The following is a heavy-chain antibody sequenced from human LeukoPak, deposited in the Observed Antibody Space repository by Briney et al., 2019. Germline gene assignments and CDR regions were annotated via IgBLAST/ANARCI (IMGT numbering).Heavy chain of an antibody. V-gene: IGHV1-2*02. CDR1: GYTFTSYG. CDR2: INPNSGGT. J-gene: IGHJ5*02. CDR3: ARDLGIAAARRFDP. Sequence: ASVKVSCKASGYTFTSYGISWVRQAPGQGLEWMGWINPNSGGTNYAQKFQGRVTMTGDTSISTAYMELSRLRSDDTAVYYCARDLGIAAARRFDPWGQGTLVTVSS. D-gene: IGHD6-13*01.